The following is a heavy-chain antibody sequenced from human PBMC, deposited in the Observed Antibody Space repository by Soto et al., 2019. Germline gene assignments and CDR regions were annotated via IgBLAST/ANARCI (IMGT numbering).Heavy chain of an antibody. D-gene: IGHD5-12*01. CDR2: IIPIFGTA. J-gene: IGHJ6*02. CDR3: ASSRDGYNRVYYYYGMDV. CDR1: GYTFASYG. Sequence: ASVKVSCKASGYTFASYGISWVRQAPVQGLEWMGGIIPIFGTANYAQKFQGRVTITADKSTSTAYMELSSLRSEDTAVYYCASSRDGYNRVYYYYGMDVWGQGTTVTVSS. V-gene: IGHV1-69*06.